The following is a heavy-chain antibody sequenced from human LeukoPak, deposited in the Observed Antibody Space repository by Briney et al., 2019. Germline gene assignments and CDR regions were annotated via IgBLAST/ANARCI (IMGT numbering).Heavy chain of an antibody. J-gene: IGHJ5*02. D-gene: IGHD6-19*01. Sequence: ASVKVSCKASGYTFTSYYMHWVRQAPGQGLEWMGIINPSGGSTSYAQKFQGRVTMTRDMSTSTVYMELSSLRSEDTAVYYCARDGTIAVADNWFDPWGQGTLVTVSS. CDR3: ARDGTIAVADNWFDP. CDR1: GYTFTSYY. CDR2: INPSGGST. V-gene: IGHV1-46*01.